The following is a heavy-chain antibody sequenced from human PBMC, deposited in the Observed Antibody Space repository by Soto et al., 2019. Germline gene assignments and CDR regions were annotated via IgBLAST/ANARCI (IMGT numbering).Heavy chain of an antibody. J-gene: IGHJ4*02. V-gene: IGHV1-18*01. D-gene: IGHD6-6*01. CDR1: GYTFTSYG. CDR2: ISAYNGNT. CDR3: AGDVPTPLLAARSFDY. Sequence: GASVKVSCKASGYTFTSYGISWVRQAPGQGLEWMGWISAYNGNTNYAQKLQGRVTMTTDTSTSTAYMELRSLRSDDTAVYYCAGDVPTPLLAARSFDYWGQGTLVTVSS.